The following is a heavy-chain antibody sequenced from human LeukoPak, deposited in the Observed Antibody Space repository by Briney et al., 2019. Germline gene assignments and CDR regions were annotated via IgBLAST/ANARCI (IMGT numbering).Heavy chain of an antibody. CDR2: INHSGSI. CDR3: YYGNYYYDY. J-gene: IGHJ4*02. CDR1: GGSFIGYN. Sequence: SETLSLTCAVYGGSFIGYNWSWIRQCPGKGLEWIGEINHSGSINSNPSLKSRVTISVDTSKNQFSLNLSSVTAADTAVYYCYYGNYYYDYWGQGTLVTVSS. V-gene: IGHV4-34*01. D-gene: IGHD4-11*01.